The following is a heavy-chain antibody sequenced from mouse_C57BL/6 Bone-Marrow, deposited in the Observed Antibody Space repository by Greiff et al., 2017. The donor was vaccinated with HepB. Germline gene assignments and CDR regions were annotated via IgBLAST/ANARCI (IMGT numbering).Heavy chain of an antibody. Sequence: EVNVVESGEGLVKPGGSLKLSCAASGFTFSSYAMSWVRQTPEKRLEWVAYISSGGDYIYYADTVKGRFTISRDNARNTLYLQMSSLKSEDTAMYYCTRDRDSSGFNGLAYAMDYWGQGTSVTVSS. J-gene: IGHJ4*01. CDR1: GFTFSSYA. CDR3: TRDRDSSGFNGLAYAMDY. V-gene: IGHV5-9-1*02. D-gene: IGHD3-2*02. CDR2: ISSGGDYI.